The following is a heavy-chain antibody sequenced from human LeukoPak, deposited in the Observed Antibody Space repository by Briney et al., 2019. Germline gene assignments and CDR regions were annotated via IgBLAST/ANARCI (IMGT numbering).Heavy chain of an antibody. CDR3: AREYRGYYYMDV. D-gene: IGHD3-16*02. CDR2: INPNSGGT. Sequence: ASVKVSCKASGYTFTGYYMHWVRQAPGQGLEWMGWINPNSGGTNYAQKFQGRVTMTRDTSIGTAYMELSRLRSDDTAVYYCAREYRGYYYMDVWGKGTTVTVSS. J-gene: IGHJ6*03. CDR1: GYTFTGYY. V-gene: IGHV1-2*02.